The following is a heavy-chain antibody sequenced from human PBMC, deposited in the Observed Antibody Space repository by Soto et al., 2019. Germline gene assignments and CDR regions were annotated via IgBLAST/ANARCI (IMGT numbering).Heavy chain of an antibody. Sequence: GGSLRLSCTASGFTFGDYAMSWFRQAPGKGLEWVGFIRSKAYGGTTEYAASVKGRFTISRDDSKSIAYLQMNSLKTEDTAVYYCTRVVDTAMARKYYFDYWGQGTPVTVSS. CDR1: GFTFGDYA. D-gene: IGHD5-18*01. J-gene: IGHJ4*02. V-gene: IGHV3-49*03. CDR2: IRSKAYGGTT. CDR3: TRVVDTAMARKYYFDY.